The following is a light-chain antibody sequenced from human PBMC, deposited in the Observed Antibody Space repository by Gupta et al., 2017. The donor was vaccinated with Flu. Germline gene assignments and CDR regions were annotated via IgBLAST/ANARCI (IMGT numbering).Light chain of an antibody. V-gene: IGKV3-20*01. CDR3: QQYGNSPWT. CDR1: QSVTNNY. CDR2: GAS. J-gene: IGKJ1*01. Sequence: ESVLTQSPGTLSVSPGERATLSCRASQSVTNNYLAWYQQKPGQAPRLLIYGASSRATDIPDRFSGSGSGTDFTLTVSRLEPEDFAVYYCQQYGNSPWTFGQGTKVDIK.